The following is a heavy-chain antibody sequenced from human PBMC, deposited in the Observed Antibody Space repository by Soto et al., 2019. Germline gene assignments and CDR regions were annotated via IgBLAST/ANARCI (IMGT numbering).Heavy chain of an antibody. CDR3: AKALGDNKKYCSSTSCYYYYYYGMDV. J-gene: IGHJ6*02. CDR2: ISGSGGST. Sequence: GGSLRLSCAASGFTFSSYAMSWVRQAPGKGLEWVSAISGSGGSTYYADSVTGRFTISRDNSKNTLYLQMNSLRAEDTAVYYCAKALGDNKKYCSSTSCYYYYYYGMDVWGQGTTVIVSS. CDR1: GFTFSSYA. V-gene: IGHV3-23*01. D-gene: IGHD2-2*01.